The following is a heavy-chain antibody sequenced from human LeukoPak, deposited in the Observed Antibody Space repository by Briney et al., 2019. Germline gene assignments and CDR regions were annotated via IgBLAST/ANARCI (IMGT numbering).Heavy chain of an antibody. CDR1: GYSISSGYY. Sequence: TSETLSLTCAVSGYSISSGYYWGWIRQPPGKGLEWIGSIYHSGSTYYNPSLKSRVTISVDTSKNQFSLKLSSVTAADTAVYYCARMDDILTGNTWGAFDIWRQGTMVTVSS. D-gene: IGHD3-9*01. V-gene: IGHV4-38-2*01. J-gene: IGHJ3*02. CDR2: IYHSGST. CDR3: ARMDDILTGNTWGAFDI.